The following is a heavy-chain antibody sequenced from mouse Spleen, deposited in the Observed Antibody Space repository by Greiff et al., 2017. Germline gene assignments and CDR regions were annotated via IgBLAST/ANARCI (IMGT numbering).Heavy chain of an antibody. V-gene: IGHV1-4*01. CDR1: GYTFTSYT. Sequence: QVHVKQSGAELARPGASVKMSCKASGYTFTSYTMHWVKQRPGQGLEWIGYINPSSGYTKYNQKFKDKATLTADKSSSTAYMQLSSLTSEDSAVYYCARSTGSSYGAMDYWGQGTSVTVSS. D-gene: IGHD1-1*01. J-gene: IGHJ4*01. CDR3: ARSTGSSYGAMDY. CDR2: INPSSGYT.